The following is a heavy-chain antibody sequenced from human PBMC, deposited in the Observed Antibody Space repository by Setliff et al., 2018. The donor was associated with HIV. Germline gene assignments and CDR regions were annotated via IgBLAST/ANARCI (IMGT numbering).Heavy chain of an antibody. CDR3: AKDAGGWSYWYFDL. CDR1: GFIFEDYA. Sequence: GGSLRLSCAASGFIFEDYAMHWVRQVPGKGLEWVALISWDGATTNYADSVKGRFTISRDSSKNSLYLQMNSLRPEDTAFYYCAKDAGGWSYWYFDLWGRGTLVTVSS. J-gene: IGHJ2*01. CDR2: ISWDGATT. V-gene: IGHV3-43*01. D-gene: IGHD6-19*01.